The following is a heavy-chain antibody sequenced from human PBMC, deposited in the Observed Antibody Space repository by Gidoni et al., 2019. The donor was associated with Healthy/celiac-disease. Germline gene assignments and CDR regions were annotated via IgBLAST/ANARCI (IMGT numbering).Heavy chain of an antibody. J-gene: IGHJ4*02. D-gene: IGHD5-18*01. Sequence: QVQLVESGGGVVQPGRSLRLSCAASGFPFSSYAMHWVRQAPGKGLEWVAVISYDGSNKYYADSVKGRFTISRDNSKNTLYLQMNSLRAEDTAVYYCASGDLRGYSYGPLDYWGQGTLVTVSS. CDR2: ISYDGSNK. CDR3: ASGDLRGYSYGPLDY. V-gene: IGHV3-30-3*01. CDR1: GFPFSSYA.